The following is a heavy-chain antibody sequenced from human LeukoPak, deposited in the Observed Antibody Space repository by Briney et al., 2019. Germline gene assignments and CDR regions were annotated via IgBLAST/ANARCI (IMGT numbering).Heavy chain of an antibody. CDR1: GGSISSYY. J-gene: IGHJ4*02. Sequence: PSETLSLTCTVSGGSISSYYWSWIRQPPGKGLEWIGYIYYSGSANYNPSLKSRVTISVDTSKNQFSLKLASVTAADTAVYYCARGGTQLTSPVWGQGTLVTVSS. D-gene: IGHD4/OR15-4a*01. CDR2: IYYSGSA. CDR3: ARGGTQLTSPV. V-gene: IGHV4-59*01.